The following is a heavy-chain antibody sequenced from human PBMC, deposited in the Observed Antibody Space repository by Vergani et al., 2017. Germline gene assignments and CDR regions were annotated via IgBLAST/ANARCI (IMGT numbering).Heavy chain of an antibody. Sequence: QVQLVESGGGVVQPGRSLRLSCAASGFTFSSYGMHWVRQAPGKGLEWVAVISYDGSNKYYADSVKGRFTISRDNSKNTLYLQMNSLRAEDTAVYYCAKLFGGEPGFDYWGQGTLVTVSS. CDR2: ISYDGSNK. J-gene: IGHJ4*02. D-gene: IGHD3-10*02. V-gene: IGHV3-30*18. CDR3: AKLFGGEPGFDY. CDR1: GFTFSSYG.